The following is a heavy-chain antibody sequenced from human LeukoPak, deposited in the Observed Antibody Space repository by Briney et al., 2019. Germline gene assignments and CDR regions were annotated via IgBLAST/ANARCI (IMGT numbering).Heavy chain of an antibody. CDR2: ISGSGGST. D-gene: IGHD6-19*01. CDR3: AKGGRQWLFHDAFDI. J-gene: IGHJ3*02. V-gene: IGHV3-23*01. Sequence: GGSLRLSCAASGFTFSSYAMSWVRQAPGKGLEXXXXISGSGGSTYYADSVKGRFTISRDNPKNTLYLQMNSLRAEDTAVYYCAKGGRQWLFHDAFDIWGQGTMVTVSS. CDR1: GFTFSSYA.